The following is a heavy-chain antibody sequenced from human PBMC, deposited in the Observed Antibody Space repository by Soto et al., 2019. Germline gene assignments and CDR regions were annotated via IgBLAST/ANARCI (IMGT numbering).Heavy chain of an antibody. CDR2: ISYDGSNK. J-gene: IGHJ5*01. D-gene: IGHD6-19*01. Sequence: GGPWCLCCAASGFTFRSDGMHWVRQAPGKGREWVAVISYDGSNKYYADSVKGRFTISRDNSKNTLYLQMNSLRAEDTAVYYCVRAGTPAGKPYFYNSWGHGTLDTDS. CDR1: GFTFRSDG. V-gene: IGHV3-30*03. CDR3: VRAGTPAGKPYFYNS.